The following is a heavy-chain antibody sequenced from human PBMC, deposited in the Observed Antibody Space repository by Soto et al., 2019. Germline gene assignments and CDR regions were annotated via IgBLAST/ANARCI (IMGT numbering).Heavy chain of an antibody. J-gene: IGHJ4*02. Sequence: QVQLVESGGGVVQPGRSLRLSCAASGFTCSSYGMRWVRQAPGKGLEWVALLDYDGSNKYYADSVKGRFTISRDNSKNTLYLQMTSLRAEDTAVYYCARHAGDHTAMVPFDSWGLGTLVTVSS. D-gene: IGHD5-18*01. V-gene: IGHV3-33*01. CDR2: LDYDGSNK. CDR1: GFTCSSYG. CDR3: ARHAGDHTAMVPFDS.